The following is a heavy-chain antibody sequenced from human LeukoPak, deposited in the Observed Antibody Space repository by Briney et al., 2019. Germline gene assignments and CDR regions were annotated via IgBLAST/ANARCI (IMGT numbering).Heavy chain of an antibody. CDR1: GYTFSSYY. J-gene: IGHJ4*02. V-gene: IGHV1-46*01. Sequence: ASVKVSCKASGYTFSSYYMHWVRQAPGQGLEWLAIISPSGGSTTYAQKFQGRVTVTRDTSRSTVYMELSSLRSEDTAVYYCARGGGYSPRQQFDYWGQGTLVTVSS. CDR3: ARGGGYSPRQQFDY. D-gene: IGHD5-18*01. CDR2: ISPSGGST.